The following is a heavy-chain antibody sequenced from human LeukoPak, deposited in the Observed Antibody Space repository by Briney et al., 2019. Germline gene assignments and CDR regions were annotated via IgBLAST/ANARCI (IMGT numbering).Heavy chain of an antibody. D-gene: IGHD3-16*01. J-gene: IGHJ4*02. CDR3: ATMSLRRGVRHFDY. CDR1: GYTLTELS. Sequence: ASVKVSCKVSGYTLTELSTHWVRQAPGKGLEWMGGFDPEDGETIYAQKFQGRVTMTEDTSTDTAYMELSSLRSEDTAVYYCATMSLRRGVRHFDYWGQGTLVTVSS. CDR2: FDPEDGET. V-gene: IGHV1-24*01.